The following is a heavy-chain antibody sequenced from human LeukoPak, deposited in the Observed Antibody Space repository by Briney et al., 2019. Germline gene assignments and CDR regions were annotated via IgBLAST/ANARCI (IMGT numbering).Heavy chain of an antibody. D-gene: IGHD3-10*01. CDR3: ARGEGYYGSGESNGMDI. CDR1: GFTFTNNW. CDR2: INQDGSVS. Sequence: PGGSLRLSCTASGFTFTNNWMSWVRQAPGKGLEWVAKINQDGSVSDLVDSVKGRFTISRDNSKNTVYLQMNSLGAEDTAVYHCARGEGYYGSGESNGMDIWGQGTTVTVSS. V-gene: IGHV3-7*02. J-gene: IGHJ6*02.